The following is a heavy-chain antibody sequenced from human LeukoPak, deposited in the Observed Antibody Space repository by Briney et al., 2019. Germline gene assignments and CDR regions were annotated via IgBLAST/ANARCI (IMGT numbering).Heavy chain of an antibody. CDR2: IYSGGST. D-gene: IGHD1-26*01. CDR1: XXTXSSXY. V-gene: IGHV3-53*01. CDR3: ASGAFFDP. J-gene: IGHJ5*02. Sequence: HSGXSXXXSCXASXXTXSSXYXXWVRQAPGKGLEWVSVIYSGGSTYYADSVKGRFTISRDNSKNTLYLQMNSLRAEDTAVYYCASGAFFDPWGQGTLVTVSS.